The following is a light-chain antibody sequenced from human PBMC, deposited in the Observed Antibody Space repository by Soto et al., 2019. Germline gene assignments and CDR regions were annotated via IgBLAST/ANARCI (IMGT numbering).Light chain of an antibody. Sequence: EIVLTQSPGTVSLSPGERATFSCRASQIVSSTYLAWYQQKPGQAPRLLIYGASNRAAGIPDRFSGSGSGTDFILTISRLEPEDFAVYYCQQYGSSPLTFGQGTRLEIK. CDR2: GAS. CDR3: QQYGSSPLT. V-gene: IGKV3-20*01. J-gene: IGKJ5*01. CDR1: QIVSSTY.